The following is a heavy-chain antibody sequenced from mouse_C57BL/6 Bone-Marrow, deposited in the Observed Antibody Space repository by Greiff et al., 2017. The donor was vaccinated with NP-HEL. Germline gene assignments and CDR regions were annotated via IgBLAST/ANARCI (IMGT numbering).Heavy chain of an antibody. V-gene: IGHV1-81*01. D-gene: IGHD2-5*01. CDR1: GYTFTSYG. Sequence: VKLVESGAELARPGASVKLSCKASGYTFTSYGISWVKQRTGQGLEWIGEIYPRSGNTYYNEKFKGKATLTADKSSRTAYMELRSLTSDNSAVYFCPIWWAYYSNYKYWYVDVWGPGTTVTVSS. CDR3: PIWWAYYSNYKYWYVDV. CDR2: IYPRSGNT. J-gene: IGHJ1*01.